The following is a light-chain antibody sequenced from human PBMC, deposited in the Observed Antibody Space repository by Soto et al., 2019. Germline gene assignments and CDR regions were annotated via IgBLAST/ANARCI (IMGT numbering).Light chain of an antibody. CDR2: GAS. Sequence: EIVLTQSPGTLSLSPGERATLSCRASQSVSSSYLAWYQQKPGQAPRLLIYGASSRATGIPDRFSGSGSGTDFTLIISRLEPVDFAVYYCQQYGCSSITFGQGTRLEIK. CDR3: QQYGCSSIT. V-gene: IGKV3-20*01. CDR1: QSVSSSY. J-gene: IGKJ5*01.